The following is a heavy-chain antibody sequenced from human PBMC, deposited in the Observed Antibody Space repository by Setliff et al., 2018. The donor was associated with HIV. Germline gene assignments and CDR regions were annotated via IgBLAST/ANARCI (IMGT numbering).Heavy chain of an antibody. V-gene: IGHV4-39*01. Sequence: PSETLSLTCAVSNGSISRSSYYWGWIRQPPGKGPEWVGSIYYSGSTYYSPSLKSRVTISVDTSKRQFFLHLTSVTAADTAVYFCASTDNTGYKIDYWGQGALVTVPQ. CDR1: NGSISRSSYY. CDR3: ASTDNTGYKIDY. J-gene: IGHJ4*01. D-gene: IGHD3-10*01. CDR2: IYYSGST.